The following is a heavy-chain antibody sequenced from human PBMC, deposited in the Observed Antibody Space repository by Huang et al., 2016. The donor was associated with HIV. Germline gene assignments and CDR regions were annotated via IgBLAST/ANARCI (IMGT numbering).Heavy chain of an antibody. CDR1: GFTFSSYA. J-gene: IGHJ5*02. V-gene: IGHV3-30*02. D-gene: IGHD6-19*01. CDR2: IQCDGVNK. Sequence: QVQLVESGGGVVQPGGSLRLSCAATGFTFSSYAMNWVRQPPGKGLEWVAYIQCDGVNKNYADSVKGRFTISRDNSKNTLYLQISSLRAEDTAVYYCVKFTIDDSSVAAWGQGTLVTVS. CDR3: VKFTIDDSSVAA.